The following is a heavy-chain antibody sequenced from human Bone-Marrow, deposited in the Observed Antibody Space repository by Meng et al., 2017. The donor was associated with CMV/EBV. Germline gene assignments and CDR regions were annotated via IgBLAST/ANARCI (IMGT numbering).Heavy chain of an antibody. J-gene: IGHJ4*02. D-gene: IGHD5-12*01. CDR1: GGSFGGYY. CDR2: INHGGTT. V-gene: IGHV4-34*01. CDR3: ARGGVLLSGTYFDY. Sequence: GSLRLSCDGYGGSFGGYYWSWTRQPPGKGLEWIGHINHGGTTNYSPSLRTRLIISIDPFKRQFSLTLRSVTAADTGFYYCARGGVLLSGTYFDYWGQGNLVTVSS.